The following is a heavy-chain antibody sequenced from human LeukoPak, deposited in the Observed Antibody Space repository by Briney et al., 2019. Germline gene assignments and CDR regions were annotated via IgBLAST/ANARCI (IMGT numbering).Heavy chain of an antibody. CDR2: IYYSGST. J-gene: IGHJ4*02. Sequence: SETLSLTCTVSGGSISSYYWSWIRQPPGKGLEWIGDIYYSGSTNYNPSLKSRVTISVDTSKNQFPLRLSSVTAADTAVYYCARGAAGTVPFDYWGQGTLVTVSS. D-gene: IGHD6-13*01. CDR1: GGSISSYY. CDR3: ARGAAGTVPFDY. V-gene: IGHV4-59*08.